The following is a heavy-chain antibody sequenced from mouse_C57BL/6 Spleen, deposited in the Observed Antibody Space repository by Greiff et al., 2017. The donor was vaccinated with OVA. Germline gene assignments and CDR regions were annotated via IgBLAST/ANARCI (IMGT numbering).Heavy chain of an antibody. CDR2: IDPSDSYT. CDR1: GYTFTSYW. D-gene: IGHD4-1*01. J-gene: IGHJ4*01. Sequence: QVQLKQSGAELVRPGTSVKLSCKASGYTFTSYWMHWVKQRPGQGLEWIGVIDPSDSYTNYNQKFKGKATLTVDTSSSTAYMQLSSLTSEDSAVYYCARDRTGTDAMDYWGQGTSVTVSS. CDR3: ARDRTGTDAMDY. V-gene: IGHV1-59*01.